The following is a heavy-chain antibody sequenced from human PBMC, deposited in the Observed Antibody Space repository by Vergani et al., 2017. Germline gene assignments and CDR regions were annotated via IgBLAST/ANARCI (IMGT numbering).Heavy chain of an antibody. D-gene: IGHD6-13*01. CDR3: ARHKEQLVPGNYYYYYMDV. V-gene: IGHV4-39*01. CDR1: GGSIRSTFYY. CDR2: IYYSGST. Sequence: QLQLQESDPGLVKPSETLSLTCTVSGGSIRSTFYYWGWIRQPPGKGLEWIGTIYYSGSTHYNPSLKSRVTISVDTSKNQFSLKLNSVTAADTAVYYCARHKEQLVPGNYYYYYMDVWGKGTTVTVSS. J-gene: IGHJ6*03.